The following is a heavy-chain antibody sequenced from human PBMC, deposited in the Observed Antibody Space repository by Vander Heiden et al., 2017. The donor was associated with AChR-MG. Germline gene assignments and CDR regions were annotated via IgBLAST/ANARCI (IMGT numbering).Heavy chain of an antibody. D-gene: IGHD3-22*01. J-gene: IGHJ3*02. V-gene: IGHV3-23*01. CDR1: GFTFRSSA. CDR2: ISGSGGST. CDR3: AKALYYDSSGYYSNAFDI. Sequence: EVQLLESGGGLVQPAGSLRLPCAAPGFTFRSSAMSWVRQAAGKGLEWVSAISGSGGSTYYADSVKGRFTISRDNSKNTLYLQMNSLRAEDTAVYYCAKALYYDSSGYYSNAFDIWGQGTMVTVSS.